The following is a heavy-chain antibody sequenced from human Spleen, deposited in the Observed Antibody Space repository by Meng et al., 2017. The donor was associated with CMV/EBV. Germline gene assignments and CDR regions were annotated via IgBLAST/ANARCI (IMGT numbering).Heavy chain of an antibody. V-gene: IGHV6-1*01. D-gene: IGHD1-26*01. CDR3: ARVKIVAATGFDS. J-gene: IGHJ4*02. CDR1: GDSVSSNSAA. Sequence: SETLSLTCDISGDSVSSNSAAWNWIRQSPSRGLEWLGRTYYRSKWYNDYAVSVKSRIIINPDTSKNQFSLHLNSVTPEDTAVYYCARVKIVAATGFDSWGQGTLVTVSS. CDR2: TYYRSKWYN.